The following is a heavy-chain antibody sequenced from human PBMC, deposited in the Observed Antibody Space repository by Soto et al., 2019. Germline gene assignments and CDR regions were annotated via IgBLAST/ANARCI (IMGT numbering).Heavy chain of an antibody. CDR1: GFTFSSYA. CDR3: AKATYYYDSSGYFPFDY. Sequence: GGSLRLYCAASGFTFSSYAMSWVRQAPGKGLEWVSAISGSGGSTYYADSVKGRFTISRDNSKNTLYLQMNSLRAEDTAVYYCAKATYYYDSSGYFPFDYWGQGTLVTVSS. CDR2: ISGSGGST. D-gene: IGHD3-22*01. J-gene: IGHJ4*02. V-gene: IGHV3-23*01.